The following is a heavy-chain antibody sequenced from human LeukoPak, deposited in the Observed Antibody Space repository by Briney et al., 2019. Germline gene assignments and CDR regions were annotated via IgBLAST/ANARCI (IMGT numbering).Heavy chain of an antibody. J-gene: IGHJ4*02. V-gene: IGHV4-38-2*02. CDR1: GYSISSGYY. CDR3: ARDLEDYYDSSGYAAFDY. CDR2: IYHSGST. D-gene: IGHD3-22*01. Sequence: ASETLSLTCAVSGYSISSGYYWGWIRQPPGKGLEWIGSIYHSGSTYYNPSLKSRVTISVDTSKNQFSLRLRSVTAADTAVYYCARDLEDYYDSSGYAAFDYWGQGTLVTVSP.